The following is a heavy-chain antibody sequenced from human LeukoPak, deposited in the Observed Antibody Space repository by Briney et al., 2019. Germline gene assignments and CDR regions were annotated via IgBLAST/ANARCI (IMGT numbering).Heavy chain of an antibody. Sequence: SETLSLTCTVSGGSISSSSYYWGWIRQPPGKGLEWIGNIYYSGSTYYNPSLKSRVTISIDTSKNQFSLNLNSVTAADTALYFCARAAGSGLIDYWGQGILVIVSS. J-gene: IGHJ4*02. CDR3: ARAAGSGLIDY. CDR2: IYYSGST. D-gene: IGHD6-19*01. CDR1: GGSISSSSYY. V-gene: IGHV4-39*07.